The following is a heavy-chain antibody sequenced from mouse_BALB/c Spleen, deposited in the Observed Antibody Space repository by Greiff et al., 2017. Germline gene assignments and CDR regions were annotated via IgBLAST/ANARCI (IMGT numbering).Heavy chain of an antibody. CDR1: GYTFTSYY. CDR2: INPSNGGT. CDR3: TREVTTAPYAMDY. V-gene: IGHV1S81*02. D-gene: IGHD1-2*01. Sequence: VQLQQSGAELVKPGASVKLSCKASGYTFTSYYMYWVKQRPGQGLEWIGEINPSNGGTNFNEKFKSKATLTVDKSSSTAYMQLSSLTSEDSAVYYCTREVTTAPYAMDYWGQGTSVTVSS. J-gene: IGHJ4*01.